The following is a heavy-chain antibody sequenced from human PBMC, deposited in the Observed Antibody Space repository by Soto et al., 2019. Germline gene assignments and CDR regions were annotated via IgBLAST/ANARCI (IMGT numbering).Heavy chain of an antibody. D-gene: IGHD3-10*01. CDR2: INPNSGNI. J-gene: IGHJ4*02. CDR3: ARGRASGSYYLPVY. CDR1: GNTFTSYD. V-gene: IGHV1-8*01. Sequence: ASVKVSCKASGNTFTSYDINWVRQATRHGREWMGWINPNSGNIGYAQKFQGRVTMTRDTAIRTAYMEVSRLRSDDTAVYYCARGRASGSYYLPVYWGQGXLATVSS.